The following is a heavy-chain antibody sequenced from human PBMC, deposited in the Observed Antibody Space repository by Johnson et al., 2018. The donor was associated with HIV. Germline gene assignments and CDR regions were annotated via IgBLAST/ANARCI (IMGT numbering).Heavy chain of an antibody. V-gene: IGHV3-30*03. Sequence: QVQLVESGGGVVQPGRSLRLSCAASGFTFSSYGMHWVRQAPGKGLEWVAVISYDGSNKYYADSVKGRFTISRDNAKNSLYLQMNSLRAEATAVYYCAREAVVTWDTNVNKDAFDIWGQGTMVTVSS. CDR1: GFTFSSYG. CDR2: ISYDGSNK. D-gene: IGHD3-22*01. CDR3: AREAVVTWDTNVNKDAFDI. J-gene: IGHJ3*02.